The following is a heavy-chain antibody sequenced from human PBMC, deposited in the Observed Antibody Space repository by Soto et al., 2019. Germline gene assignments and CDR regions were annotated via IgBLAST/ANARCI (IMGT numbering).Heavy chain of an antibody. CDR1: GFTFSSYA. D-gene: IGHD3-10*01. CDR3: VGSGGSGLNYYYYYMDV. J-gene: IGHJ6*03. Sequence: GGSLRLSCAASGFTFSSYAMSWVRQAPGKGLEWVSAISGSGGSTYYADSVKGRFTISRDNSKNTLYLQMNSLRAEDTAVYYCVGSGGSGLNYYYYYMDVWGKGTTVTVSS. V-gene: IGHV3-23*01. CDR2: ISGSGGST.